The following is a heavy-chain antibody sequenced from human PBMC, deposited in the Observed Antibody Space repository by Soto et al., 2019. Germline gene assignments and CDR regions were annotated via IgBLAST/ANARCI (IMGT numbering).Heavy chain of an antibody. Sequence: GGSLRLSCAASGFTFSSYGMHWVRQAPGKGLEWVAVISYDGSNKYYADSVKGRFTISRDNSKNTLYLQMNSLRAEDTAVYYCAKNLDDILTGYLDYFDYWGQGTLVTVSS. J-gene: IGHJ4*02. D-gene: IGHD3-9*01. CDR3: AKNLDDILTGYLDYFDY. CDR1: GFTFSSYG. CDR2: ISYDGSNK. V-gene: IGHV3-30*18.